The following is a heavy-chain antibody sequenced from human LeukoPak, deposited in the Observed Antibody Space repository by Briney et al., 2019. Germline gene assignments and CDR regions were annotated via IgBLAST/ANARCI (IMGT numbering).Heavy chain of an antibody. Sequence: SQTLSLTCAISGDSVTSNSAAWNWIRQSPSRGLEWQGRTYYRSKWYDDYALSVKSRIAINPDTSKNQFSLLLNSVIPEDTAVYYCTRGVTVTGYYFDYWGQGTLVTVSS. J-gene: IGHJ4*02. CDR3: TRGVTVTGYYFDY. V-gene: IGHV6-1*01. CDR1: GDSVTSNSAA. D-gene: IGHD6-19*01. CDR2: TYYRSKWYD.